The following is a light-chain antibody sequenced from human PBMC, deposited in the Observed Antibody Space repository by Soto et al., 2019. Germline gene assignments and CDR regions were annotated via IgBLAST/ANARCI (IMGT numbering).Light chain of an antibody. J-gene: IGKJ3*01. Sequence: EILVADGTATLSFSAEGRSTLCRRASQRVSSSYLAWYQQKPGQAPRLLIYGASSRATGIPDRFSGSGSGTDFTLTISSLEPEDFAVYYCQQYGSSPFTFGPGTKVDIK. V-gene: IGKV3-20*01. CDR3: QQYGSSPFT. CDR1: QRVSSSY. CDR2: GAS.